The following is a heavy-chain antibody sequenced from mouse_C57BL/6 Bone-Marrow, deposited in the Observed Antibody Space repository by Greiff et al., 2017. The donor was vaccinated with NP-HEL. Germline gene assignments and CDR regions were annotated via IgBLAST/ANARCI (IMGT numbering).Heavy chain of an antibody. CDR1: GYSITSDY. Sequence: EVQLVESGPGLAKPSQTLSLTCSVTGYSITSDYWNWIRKFPGNKLEYMGYISYSGSTYYNPSLKSRISITRDTSKNQYYLQLNSVTTEDTATDYCARSPLWLRRNYYAMDYWGQGTSVTVSS. CDR3: ARSPLWLRRNYYAMDY. CDR2: ISYSGST. D-gene: IGHD2-2*01. J-gene: IGHJ4*01. V-gene: IGHV3-8*01.